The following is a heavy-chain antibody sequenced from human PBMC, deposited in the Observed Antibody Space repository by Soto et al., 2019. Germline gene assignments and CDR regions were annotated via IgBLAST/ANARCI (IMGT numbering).Heavy chain of an antibody. V-gene: IGHV4-34*01. CDR1: GGSVNSGNYY. Sequence: QVQLQQWGAGLLKPSETLSLTCAVFGGSVNSGNYYWSWIRQPPGKGLEWIGEMSHSGGTHFNPSRKSRVTISVDTSKNQFSLKMSSVTAADTALYYCARVERGTATTVVDAFDIWGPGTMFTVSS. D-gene: IGHD1-1*01. CDR2: MSHSGGT. J-gene: IGHJ3*02. CDR3: ARVERGTATTVVDAFDI.